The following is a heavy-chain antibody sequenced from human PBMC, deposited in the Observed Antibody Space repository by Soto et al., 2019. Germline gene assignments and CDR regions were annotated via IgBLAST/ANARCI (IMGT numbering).Heavy chain of an antibody. V-gene: IGHV3-21*01. CDR3: ARDWDYYGSGSPDY. CDR1: GFTFSSYS. CDR2: ISSSSSYI. Sequence: EVQLVESGGGLVKPGGSLRLSCAASGFTFSSYSMNWVRQAPGKGLEWVSSISSSSSYIYYADSVKGRFTISRDNDXNSLYLQMNSLRAEDTAVYYCARDWDYYGSGSPDYWGQGTLVTVSS. J-gene: IGHJ4*02. D-gene: IGHD3-10*01.